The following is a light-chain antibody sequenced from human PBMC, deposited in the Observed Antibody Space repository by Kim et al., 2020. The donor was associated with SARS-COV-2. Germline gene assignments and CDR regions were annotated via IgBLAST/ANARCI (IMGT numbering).Light chain of an antibody. V-gene: IGLV3-9*01. CDR3: QVWDSSAGV. J-gene: IGLJ3*02. CDR2: RDT. CDR1: NIGSEN. Sequence: SVALGQTARSTCGGNNIGSENVHWYQQKPGQAPVLVIYRDTNRPSGIPERFSGSNSGNTATLTITRAQAGDEADYYCQVWDSSAGVFGGGTKLTVL.